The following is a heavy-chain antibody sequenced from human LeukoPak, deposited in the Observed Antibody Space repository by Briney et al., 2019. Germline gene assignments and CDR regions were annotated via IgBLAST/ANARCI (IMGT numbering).Heavy chain of an antibody. J-gene: IGHJ4*02. CDR2: INHSGST. Sequence: SETLSLTCAVYGGSFRGYYWSWLRQPPGKGLEWIGEINHSGSTNYNPSLKSRVTISVDTSKNQFSVKLSSVTAADTAVYYCANRPDILTGYFDYWGQGSLVSVSS. D-gene: IGHD3-9*01. V-gene: IGHV4-34*01. CDR3: ANRPDILTGYFDY. CDR1: GGSFRGYY.